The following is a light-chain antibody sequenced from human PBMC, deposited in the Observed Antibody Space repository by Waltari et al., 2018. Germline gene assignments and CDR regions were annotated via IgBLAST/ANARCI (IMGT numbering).Light chain of an antibody. CDR3: NSYASGSNGV. J-gene: IGLJ3*02. CDR2: DVS. CDR1: SSDVGRYDY. V-gene: IGLV2-14*03. Sequence: QSALTQPASGSGSPGQSITISCTGTSSDVGRYDYVSWYQQHPGKAPKLMIYDVSSRPSGVSNRFSGSKSGNTASLTISGLQAEDEADYYCNSYASGSNGVFGGGTRLTVL.